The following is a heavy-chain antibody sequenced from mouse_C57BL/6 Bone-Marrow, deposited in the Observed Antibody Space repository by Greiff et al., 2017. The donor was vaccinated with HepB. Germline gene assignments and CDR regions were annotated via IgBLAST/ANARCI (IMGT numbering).Heavy chain of an antibody. D-gene: IGHD2-12*01. CDR2: IYPRSGNT. V-gene: IGHV1-81*01. Sequence: QVQLQQSGAELARPGASVKLSCKASGYTFTSYGISWVKQSTGQGLEWIGEIYPRSGNTYYNEKFKGKATLTADKSSSTAYMELRSLTSEDSAVYFCARHDEGYAMDYWGQGTSVTVSS. J-gene: IGHJ4*01. CDR3: ARHDEGYAMDY. CDR1: GYTFTSYG.